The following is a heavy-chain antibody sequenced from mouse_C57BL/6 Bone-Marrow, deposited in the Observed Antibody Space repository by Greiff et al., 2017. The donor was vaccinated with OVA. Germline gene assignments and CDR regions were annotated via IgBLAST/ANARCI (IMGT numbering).Heavy chain of an antibody. CDR1: GFTFSDYG. D-gene: IGHD2-3*01. V-gene: IGHV5-17*01. J-gene: IGHJ4*01. CDR2: ISSGSSTI. Sequence: EVKLMESGGGLVKPGGSLKLSCAASGFTFSDYGMHWVRQAPEKGLEWVAYISSGSSTIYYADTVKGRFTISRDNAKNTLFLQMTSLRSEDTAMYYCARNDGFFYWYAMDYWGQETSVTVSS. CDR3: ARNDGFFYWYAMDY.